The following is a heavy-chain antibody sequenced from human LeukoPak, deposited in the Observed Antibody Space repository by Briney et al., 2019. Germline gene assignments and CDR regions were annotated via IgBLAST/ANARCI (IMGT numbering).Heavy chain of an antibody. J-gene: IGHJ4*02. D-gene: IGHD2-21*01. CDR3: ARDLHPILTGYFDY. CDR2: IYSGGST. Sequence: PGGSLRLSCVASGFTVSSYYVSWVRQAPGKGLEWVSVIYSGGSTYYADSVEGRSTASRDNPKNTLYLEMKSLRADDTAVYYCARDLHPILTGYFDYWGQGTVVTVSS. CDR1: GFTVSSYY. V-gene: IGHV3-53*01.